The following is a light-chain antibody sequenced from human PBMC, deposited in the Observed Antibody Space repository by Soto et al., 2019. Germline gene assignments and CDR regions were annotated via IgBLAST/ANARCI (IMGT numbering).Light chain of an antibody. CDR2: RTS. V-gene: IGKV3-15*01. CDR1: QNVAGD. Sequence: RVTTQSPATLSVSPGERATLSYRASQNVAGDLAWYQQKPGQAPRLLIYRTSTRATGIPARFSGSGSGTEFTLTISTLQSEDFAVYYCQEYNGRSSFGQGTKVEIK. J-gene: IGKJ1*01. CDR3: QEYNGRSS.